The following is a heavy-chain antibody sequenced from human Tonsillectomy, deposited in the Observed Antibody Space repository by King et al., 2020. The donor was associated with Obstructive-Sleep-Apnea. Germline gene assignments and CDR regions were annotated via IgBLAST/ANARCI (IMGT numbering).Heavy chain of an antibody. Sequence: QLQESGPRLVKPSQTLSLTCTVSGASISSGDYYWSWIRQPPGKGLEWIGNIFYSGSASYNPSLKSRLTISLDTSKSQFSLKLSSVTAADTAVYYCAREYYRSGTYYGYWFAPWGQGTLVTVSS. D-gene: IGHD3-10*01. CDR3: AREYYRSGTYYGYWFAP. CDR1: GASISSGDYY. V-gene: IGHV4-30-4*01. J-gene: IGHJ5*02. CDR2: IFYSGSA.